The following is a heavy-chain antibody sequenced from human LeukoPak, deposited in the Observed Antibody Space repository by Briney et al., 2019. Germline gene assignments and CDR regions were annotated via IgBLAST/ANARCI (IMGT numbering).Heavy chain of an antibody. CDR2: ISSSSSTI. Sequence: GGSLRLSCAASGFTFSSYSMNWVRQAPGKGLEWVSYISSSSSTIYYADSVKGRFTISRDNANNSLYLQMNSLRAEDTAGYYCARGAAARPMNWFDPWGQGTLVTASS. CDR1: GFTFSSYS. D-gene: IGHD6-6*01. J-gene: IGHJ5*02. V-gene: IGHV3-48*01. CDR3: ARGAAARPMNWFDP.